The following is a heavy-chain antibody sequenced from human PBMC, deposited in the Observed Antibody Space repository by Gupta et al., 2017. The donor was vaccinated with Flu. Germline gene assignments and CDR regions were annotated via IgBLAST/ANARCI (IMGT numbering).Heavy chain of an antibody. D-gene: IGHD5-12*01. CDR3: ARDGRTAYDYYS. CDR2: IYYTGST. CDR1: GGSVSSGGYY. J-gene: IGHJ4*02. V-gene: IGHV4-31*03. Sequence: QVQLQESGPGLVKPSQTLSLTCPVSGGSVSSGGYYWSWIRQHPGKGLEWIGFIYYTGSTYYNPSLKSRITMSLDTSKNQFSLNLSSLTAADTAVYYCARDGRTAYDYYSWGQGTLVTVSS.